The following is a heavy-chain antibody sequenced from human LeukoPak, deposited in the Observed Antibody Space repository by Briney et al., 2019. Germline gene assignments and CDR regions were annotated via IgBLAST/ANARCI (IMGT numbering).Heavy chain of an antibody. Sequence: PGGSLRLSCATSGFTVSSYSMNWVRQAPGKGLEWVSSISSSSSYIYYADSVKGRFTISRDNAKNSLYLQMNSLRAEDTAVYYCASRYSFPNNRIAVAGPRNYGMDVWGQGTTVTVSS. CDR2: ISSSSSYI. D-gene: IGHD6-19*01. CDR1: GFTVSSYS. CDR3: ASRYSFPNNRIAVAGPRNYGMDV. J-gene: IGHJ6*02. V-gene: IGHV3-21*01.